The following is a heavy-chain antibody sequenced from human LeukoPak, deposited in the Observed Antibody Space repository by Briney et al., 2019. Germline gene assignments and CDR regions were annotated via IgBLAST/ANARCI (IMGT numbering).Heavy chain of an antibody. CDR1: GYTFTSYA. V-gene: IGHV7-4-1*02. CDR2: IHPSTGNP. CDR3: ARAFQSLGGLSLPDY. D-gene: IGHD3-16*02. J-gene: IGHJ4*02. Sequence: ASVKVSCKASGYTFTSYAMNWVRQAPGQGLEWMGWIHPSTGNPAYAQGFTGRFVFSLDTSVSTTYLHISSLKAEDTAVYFCARAFQSLGGLSLPDYWGQGTLVTVSS.